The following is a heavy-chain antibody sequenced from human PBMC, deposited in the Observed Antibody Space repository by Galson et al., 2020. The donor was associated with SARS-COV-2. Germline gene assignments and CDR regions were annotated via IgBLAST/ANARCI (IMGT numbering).Heavy chain of an antibody. J-gene: IGHJ4*02. Sequence: ASETLSLTCTVSGGSISSGGYSWSWIRQHPGKGLEWIGYIYYSGRTYYNPSLKSRVTISVDTSKNQFSLKLSSVTAADTAVYYCARYGSWGAFDYWGQGTLVTVSS. CDR3: ARYGSWGAFDY. V-gene: IGHV4-31*03. CDR2: IYYSGRT. CDR1: GGSISSGGYS. D-gene: IGHD3-10*01.